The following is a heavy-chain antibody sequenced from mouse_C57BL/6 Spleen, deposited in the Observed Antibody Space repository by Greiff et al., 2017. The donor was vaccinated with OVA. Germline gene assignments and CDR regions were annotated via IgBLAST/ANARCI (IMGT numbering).Heavy chain of an antibody. V-gene: IGHV1-72*01. D-gene: IGHD2-5*01. CDR1: GYTFTSYW. J-gene: IGHJ2*01. Sequence: QVHVKQPGAELVKPGASVKLSCKASGYTFTSYWMHWVKQRPGRGLEWIGRIDPNSGGTKYNEKFKSKATLTVDKPSSTAYMQLSSLTSEDSAVYYCARSGPTIVTTRYFDYWGQGTTLTVSS. CDR2: IDPNSGGT. CDR3: ARSGPTIVTTRYFDY.